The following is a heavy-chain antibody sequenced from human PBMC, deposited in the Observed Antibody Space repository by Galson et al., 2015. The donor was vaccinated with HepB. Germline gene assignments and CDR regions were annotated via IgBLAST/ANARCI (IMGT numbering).Heavy chain of an antibody. CDR3: AKVPYVDYDFPSYFDL. V-gene: IGHV3-23*01. J-gene: IGHJ2*01. CDR1: GITLSGYA. CDR2: ISANGRST. Sequence: SLRLSCAASGITLSGYAMSWVRQTPGKGLEWVSGISANGRSTCNADSVKGRFTISRDNSKNTLYLQMSSLRAEDTALYYCAKVPYVDYDFPSYFDLWGRGTLVAVSS. D-gene: IGHD3-3*01.